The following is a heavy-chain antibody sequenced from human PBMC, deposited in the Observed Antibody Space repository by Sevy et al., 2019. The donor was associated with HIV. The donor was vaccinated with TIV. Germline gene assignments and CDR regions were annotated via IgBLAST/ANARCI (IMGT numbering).Heavy chain of an antibody. V-gene: IGHV3-11*01. D-gene: IGHD3-22*01. CDR3: ARGAYDSSGSYYFDY. J-gene: IGHJ4*02. CDR2: ISSSGSTI. Sequence: GGSLRLSCAASGFTFSDYYISWIRQAPGKGLEWVSYISSSGSTIYYADSVKGRFTISRDNAKNSLYLQMNSLRAEDTAVYYCARGAYDSSGSYYFDYWGQGTLVTVSS. CDR1: GFTFSDYY.